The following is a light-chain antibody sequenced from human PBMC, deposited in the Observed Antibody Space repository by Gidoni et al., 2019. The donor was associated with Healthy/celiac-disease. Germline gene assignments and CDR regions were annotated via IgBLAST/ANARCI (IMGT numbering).Light chain of an antibody. CDR3: QQYDNWLPYT. V-gene: IGKV3-15*01. CDR2: GAS. J-gene: IGKJ2*01. CDR1: QSVSSN. Sequence: EIVMTQSPATLSVSPGERATLSCRASQSVSSNLAWYQQKPGQAPRLLIYGASTRATDIPARFSGSGSGTEFTLTISSLQSEDFAVYFCQQYDNWLPYTFXQXTKLEIK.